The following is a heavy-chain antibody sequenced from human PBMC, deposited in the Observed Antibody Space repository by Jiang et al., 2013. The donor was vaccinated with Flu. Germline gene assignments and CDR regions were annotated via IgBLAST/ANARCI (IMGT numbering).Heavy chain of an antibody. V-gene: IGHV1-69*04. Sequence: GAEVKKPGASVKVSCKASGYTFTSYDINWVRQAPGQGLGWMGRIIPILGVANYAQKFEGRVTITADKSTNTAYVELSSLRSDDTAVYYCALRYGYDSSGYYNYWGQGTLVTVSS. D-gene: IGHD3-22*01. J-gene: IGHJ4*02. CDR1: GYTFTSYD. CDR2: IIPILGVA. CDR3: ALRYGYDSSGYYNY.